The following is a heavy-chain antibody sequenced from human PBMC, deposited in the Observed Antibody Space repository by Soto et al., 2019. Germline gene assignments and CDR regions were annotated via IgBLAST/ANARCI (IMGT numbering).Heavy chain of an antibody. CDR2: IYYSGST. V-gene: IGHV4-59*01. CDR1: GGSISTYY. D-gene: IGHD6-13*01. J-gene: IGHJ3*02. Sequence: SETLSLTCTVSGGSISTYYWSWIRQPPGKGLEWIGYIYYSGSTNYNPSLKSRVSISVDTSKNQFSLKLSSVAAADTAVYYCARDVGLAGAAFDIWGQGTVVTVS. CDR3: ARDVGLAGAAFDI.